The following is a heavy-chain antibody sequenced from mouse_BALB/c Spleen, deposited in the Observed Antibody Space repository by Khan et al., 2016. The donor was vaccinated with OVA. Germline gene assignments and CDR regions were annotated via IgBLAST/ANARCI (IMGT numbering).Heavy chain of an antibody. J-gene: IGHJ2*01. CDR3: ARDRIDY. CDR1: GYTFTTYW. V-gene: IGHV1-7*01. CDR2: INPTSGYT. Sequence: QVQLQQSGADLAKPGASVKMSCKASGYTFTTYWMHWVQQRPGQGLEWIGYINPTSGYTDYNQSFKDKATLTTDKSSSTAYMQLSSLTSDDSAVYYWARDRIDYWGQGTTLTVSS.